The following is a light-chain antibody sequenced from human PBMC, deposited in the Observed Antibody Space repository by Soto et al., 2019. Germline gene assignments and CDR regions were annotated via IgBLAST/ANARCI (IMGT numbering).Light chain of an antibody. J-gene: IGLJ1*01. Sequence: QSALTQPASVSGSPGQSITISCTGTSSDVGSYNLVSWYQQHPGKAPKLMIYEVSKRPSGVSNRFSGSKSGNTASLAITGLQAEDEADYYCQSYDSSLSYVFGTGTKLTVL. CDR2: EVS. CDR1: SSDVGSYNL. V-gene: IGLV2-14*02. CDR3: QSYDSSLSYV.